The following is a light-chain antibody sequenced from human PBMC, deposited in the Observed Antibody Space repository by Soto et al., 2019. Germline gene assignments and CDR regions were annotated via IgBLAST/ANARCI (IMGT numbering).Light chain of an antibody. CDR2: DVR. CDR1: SSDIGGYNY. CDR3: SSYTSSSTLI. Sequence: QSVLTQPASVSGSPGQSITISCTGTSSDIGGYNYISWYQQLPGKAPKFIIYDVRNRPSGVSNRFSGSRSGNTASLTISGLQAEDEADYYCSSYTSSSTLIFGGGTQLTVL. J-gene: IGLJ2*01. V-gene: IGLV2-14*01.